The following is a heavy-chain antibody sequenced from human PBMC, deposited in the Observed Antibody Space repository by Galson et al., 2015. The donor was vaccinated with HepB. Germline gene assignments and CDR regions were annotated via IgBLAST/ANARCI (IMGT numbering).Heavy chain of an antibody. D-gene: IGHD6-13*01. Sequence: SVKVSCKASGYTFTGYYMHWVRQAPGQGLEWMGWINPNSGGTNYAQKLQGWVTMTRDTSISTAYMELSRLRSDDTAVYYCAREAAADYYYGMDVWGQGTTVTVSS. J-gene: IGHJ6*02. CDR3: AREAAADYYYGMDV. CDR2: INPNSGGT. CDR1: GYTFTGYY. V-gene: IGHV1-2*04.